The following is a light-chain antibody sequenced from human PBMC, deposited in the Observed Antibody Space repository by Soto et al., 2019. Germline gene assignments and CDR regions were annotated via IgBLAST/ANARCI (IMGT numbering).Light chain of an antibody. V-gene: IGKV3-11*01. CDR2: DAS. Sequence: EILFTQSPATPSLSPGERATLSCRASQSVSNYLAWYQKKTSQAPRLLIYDASNRATGIPARFSGSGSGTDFTLTISSLEPEDFAVYYCQQRSNWPRFTFGQGTK. CDR3: QQRSNWPRFT. CDR1: QSVSNY. J-gene: IGKJ2*01.